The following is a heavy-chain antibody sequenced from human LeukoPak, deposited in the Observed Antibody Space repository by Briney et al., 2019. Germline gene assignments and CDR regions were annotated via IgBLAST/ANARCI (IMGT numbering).Heavy chain of an antibody. J-gene: IGHJ4*02. CDR3: ARAVGARGLYYFDY. Sequence: GGSLRLSCAASGFTFSSYGMHWVRQAPGKGLEWVAVISYDGSNKYYADSVKGRFTISRDNSKNTLYLQMNSLRAEDTAVYYCARAVGARGLYYFDYWGQGTLVTVSS. CDR1: GFTFSSYG. D-gene: IGHD1-26*01. CDR2: ISYDGSNK. V-gene: IGHV3-30*03.